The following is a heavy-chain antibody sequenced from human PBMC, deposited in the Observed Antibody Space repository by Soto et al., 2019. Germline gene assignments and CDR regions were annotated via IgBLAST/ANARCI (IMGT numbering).Heavy chain of an antibody. D-gene: IGHD5-12*01. V-gene: IGHV1-69*13. CDR3: ARALSGLNWFDP. CDR2: IIPIFGTA. J-gene: IGHJ5*02. Sequence: GASVKVSCKAPGGTFSSYAISWVRQAPGQGLEWMRGIIPIFGTANYAQKFQGRVTITADESTSTAYMELSSLRSEDTAVYYCARALSGLNWFDPWGQGTLVTVSS. CDR1: GGTFSSYA.